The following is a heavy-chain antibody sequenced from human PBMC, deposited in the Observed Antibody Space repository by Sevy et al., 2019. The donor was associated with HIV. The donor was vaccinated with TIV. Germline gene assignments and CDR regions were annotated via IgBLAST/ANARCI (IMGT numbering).Heavy chain of an antibody. CDR1: GYKFSDYW. CDR3: ARRGSVELPARGWFDP. Sequence: GESLKISCKGSGYKFSDYWIGWVRQMPGKGLEWMGIIYPDDSDTRYSPSFQGQVTLLVDKSINTAYLQWTSLKASDTAMYNCARRGSVELPARGWFDPWGQGTLVTVSS. J-gene: IGHJ5*02. D-gene: IGHD3-16*01. CDR2: IYPDDSDT. V-gene: IGHV5-51*01.